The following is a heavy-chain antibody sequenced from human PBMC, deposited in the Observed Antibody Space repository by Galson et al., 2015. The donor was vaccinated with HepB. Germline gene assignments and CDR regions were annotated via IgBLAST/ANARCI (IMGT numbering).Heavy chain of an antibody. Sequence: SVKVSCKASGYTFTSYDINWVRQATGQGLEWMGWMNPNSGNTGYAQKFQGRVTMTRNTSISTAYMELSSLRSEDTAVYYCARVYYDYIWGSYRYSLYFDYWGQGTLVTVSS. CDR1: GYTFTSYD. V-gene: IGHV1-8*01. CDR3: ARVYYDYIWGSYRYSLYFDY. D-gene: IGHD3-16*02. J-gene: IGHJ4*02. CDR2: MNPNSGNT.